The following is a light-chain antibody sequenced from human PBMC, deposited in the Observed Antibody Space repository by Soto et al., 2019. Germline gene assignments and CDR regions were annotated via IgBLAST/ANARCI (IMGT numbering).Light chain of an antibody. CDR3: TSFAPARIYV. J-gene: IGLJ1*01. CDR1: TSDIGAYDL. Sequence: QCILTLPDCVSGYRGQSITIFCTGTTSDIGAYDLVSWYQPHPGRAPKLIIYEVSRRFSGLSYRFSGSKSGNTASLTISGLQAEDAGDYYRTSFAPARIYVFGSGTKVTVL. V-gene: IGLV2-14*03. CDR2: EVS.